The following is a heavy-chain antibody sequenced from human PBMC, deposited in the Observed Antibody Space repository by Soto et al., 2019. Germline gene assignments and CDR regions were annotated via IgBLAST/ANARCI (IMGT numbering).Heavy chain of an antibody. J-gene: IGHJ6*02. Sequence: PGGSLRLSCAASGFTFSAYAMSWVRQAPGKGLQWVSGVGGSDTDKHYVDSVRGRFTVSRDNSKNTLYLQMNSLRADDTAVYYCAKELTYYYGMDVWGQGTTVTVS. CDR1: GFTFSAYA. V-gene: IGHV3-23*01. D-gene: IGHD3-9*01. CDR2: VGGSDTDK. CDR3: AKELTYYYGMDV.